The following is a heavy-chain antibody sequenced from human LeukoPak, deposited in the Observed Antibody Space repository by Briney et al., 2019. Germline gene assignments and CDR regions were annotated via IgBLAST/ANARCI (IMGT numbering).Heavy chain of an antibody. CDR1: GGSISSGSYY. V-gene: IGHV4-61*02. CDR3: ARIYCGGDCRGYYYHYYMDV. CDR2: IYTSGST. Sequence: SETLSLTCTVSGGSISSGSYYWSWIRQPAGKGLEWIGRIYTSGSTKYNPSPKSRVTISVDTSKNQFSLKLSSVTAADTAVYYCARIYCGGDCRGYYYHYYMDVWGKGTTVTISS. J-gene: IGHJ6*03. D-gene: IGHD2-21*02.